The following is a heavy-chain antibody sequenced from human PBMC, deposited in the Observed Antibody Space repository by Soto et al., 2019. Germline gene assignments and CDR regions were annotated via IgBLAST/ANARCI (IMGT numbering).Heavy chain of an antibody. CDR3: ASLPGWSNDYYYYYGMDV. J-gene: IGHJ6*02. D-gene: IGHD2-8*01. V-gene: IGHV3-48*02. CDR2: INSSSSTI. Sequence: GGSLRLSCAASGFTFSSYSMNWVRQAPGKGLEWVSYINSSSSTIYYADSVKGRFTISRDNAKNSLYLQMNSLRDEDTAVYYCASLPGWSNDYYYYYGMDVWGQGTTVTVSS. CDR1: GFTFSSYS.